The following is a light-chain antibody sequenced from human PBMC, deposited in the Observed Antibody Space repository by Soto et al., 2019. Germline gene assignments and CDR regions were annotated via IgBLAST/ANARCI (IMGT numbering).Light chain of an antibody. CDR2: WAS. CDR1: QSVLYSSNNKNY. V-gene: IGKV4-1*01. CDR3: QQYYGPPYT. Sequence: DIVMTQSPDSLAVSLGERATINCKSSQSVLYSSNNKNYLTWYQQKPGQPPKLLIYWASNRESGVPDRFSGSGSETDFTLTISSLQAEDVALYYCQQYYGPPYTFDQGTTLEI. J-gene: IGKJ2*01.